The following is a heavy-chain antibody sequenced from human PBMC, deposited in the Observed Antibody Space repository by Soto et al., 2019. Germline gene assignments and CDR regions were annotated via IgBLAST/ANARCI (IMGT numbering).Heavy chain of an antibody. Sequence: SGPTLVNPTQTLTLTCTFSGFSLSTSGVGVGWIRQPPGRALEWLALIYWDDDKHYSPSLKSRLTITKDTSKNQVVLTMTNMDPSDTATYYCAHRFDWYYFNYWGQGTVVTVSS. CDR3: AHRFDWYYFNY. CDR1: GFSLSTSGVG. V-gene: IGHV2-5*02. CDR2: IYWDDDK. D-gene: IGHD3-9*01. J-gene: IGHJ4*02.